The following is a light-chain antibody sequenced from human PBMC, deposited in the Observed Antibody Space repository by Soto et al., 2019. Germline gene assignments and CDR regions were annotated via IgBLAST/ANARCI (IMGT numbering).Light chain of an antibody. CDR3: NSYTSTNTYV. CDR1: SSDVGSYNR. Sequence: QSVLTQPPSVSGSPGQSVTISCTGTSSDVGSYNRVSWYQQPPGTAPKLMIYEVSNRPSGVPDRFSGSKSGITASLTISGLQAEDEADYYCNSYTSTNTYVFGTGTKLTVL. J-gene: IGLJ1*01. CDR2: EVS. V-gene: IGLV2-18*02.